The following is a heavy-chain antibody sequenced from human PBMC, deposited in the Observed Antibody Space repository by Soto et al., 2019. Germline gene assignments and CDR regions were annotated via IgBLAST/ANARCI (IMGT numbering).Heavy chain of an antibody. J-gene: IGHJ6*02. CDR3: ARGIMQWLGFYYYYYGMDV. CDR2: IYYSGST. D-gene: IGHD6-19*01. V-gene: IGHV4-31*03. Sequence: SETLSLTCTVSGGSISSGGYYWSWIRQHPGKGLEWIGYIYYSGSTYYNPSLKSRVTISVDTSKNQFSLKLSSVTAADTAVYYCARGIMQWLGFYYYYYGMDVWGQGTTVTVSS. CDR1: GGSISSGGYY.